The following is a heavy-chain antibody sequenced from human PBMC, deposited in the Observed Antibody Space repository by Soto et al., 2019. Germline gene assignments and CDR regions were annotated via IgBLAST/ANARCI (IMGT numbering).Heavy chain of an antibody. Sequence: QVQLQESGPGLVKPSQSLSLTCTVSGGSISSGGDFWTWIRQPPGKGLEWIGYIYYSGSSYYNPSLKSRLTMSVDTSKNQFSLKLSSVTAADTTVYYCARDRAKRKDYYYYGMDVWGQGTTVTVSS. CDR1: GGSISSGGDF. J-gene: IGHJ6*02. CDR3: ARDRAKRKDYYYYGMDV. CDR2: IYYSGSS. D-gene: IGHD3-10*01. V-gene: IGHV4-30-4*01.